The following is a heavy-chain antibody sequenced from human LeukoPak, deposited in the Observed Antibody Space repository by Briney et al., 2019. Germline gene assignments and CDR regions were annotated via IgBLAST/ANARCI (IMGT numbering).Heavy chain of an antibody. CDR2: IWYDGSNK. CDR1: GFTFSSYG. J-gene: IGHJ6*02. CDR3: ARDEDRYFDWLHTNYYYYGMDV. Sequence: PGGSLRLSCAASGFTFSSYGMHWVRQAPGKGLEWVAVIWYDGSNKYYADSVKGRFTISRDNSKNTLYLQMNSLRAEDTAVYYCARDEDRYFDWLHTNYYYYGMDVWGQGTTVTVSS. V-gene: IGHV3-33*01. D-gene: IGHD3-9*01.